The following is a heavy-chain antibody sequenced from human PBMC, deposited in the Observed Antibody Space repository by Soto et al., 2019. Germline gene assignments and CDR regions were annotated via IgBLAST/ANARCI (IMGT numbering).Heavy chain of an antibody. Sequence: GASVKVSCKASGGTFSSYAISWVRQAPGQGLEWMGGIIPIFGTANYAQKFQGRVTITADESTSTAYMELSSLRSEDTAVYYCATYLNSSTKQRRWFDPWGQGTLVTVSS. CDR1: GGTFSSYA. CDR3: ATYLNSSTKQRRWFDP. J-gene: IGHJ5*02. D-gene: IGHD2-2*01. CDR2: IIPIFGTA. V-gene: IGHV1-69*13.